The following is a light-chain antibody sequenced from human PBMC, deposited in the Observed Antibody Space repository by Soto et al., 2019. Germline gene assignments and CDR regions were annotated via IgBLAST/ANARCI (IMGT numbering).Light chain of an antibody. CDR1: QSISSW. Sequence: DIQMTQSPSTLSASVGDRVTITCRASQSISSWLAWYQQKPGKAPKLLIYDASSLESGVPSRFSGSGSGTEFTLTVSSLQPDDFATYYGQQFNSYSPGALGQGTKVDIK. CDR2: DAS. J-gene: IGKJ1*01. CDR3: QQFNSYSPGA. V-gene: IGKV1-5*01.